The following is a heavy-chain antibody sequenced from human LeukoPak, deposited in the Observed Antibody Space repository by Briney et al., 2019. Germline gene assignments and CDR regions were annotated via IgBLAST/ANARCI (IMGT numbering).Heavy chain of an antibody. CDR1: GFTFSNYW. D-gene: IGHD3-9*01. V-gene: IGHV3-7*03. Sequence: GGSLRLSCAASGFTFSNYWMSWVRQAPGKGLEWVANIKQDGSEKYYVDSVKGRFTISRDNAKNSLYLQMNSLRAEDTALYYCAKGSRYFDWLSEFDYWGQGTLVTVSS. CDR2: IKQDGSEK. J-gene: IGHJ4*02. CDR3: AKGSRYFDWLSEFDY.